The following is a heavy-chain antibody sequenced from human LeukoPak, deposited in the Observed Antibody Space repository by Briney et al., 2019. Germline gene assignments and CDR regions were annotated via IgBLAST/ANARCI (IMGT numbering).Heavy chain of an antibody. D-gene: IGHD2-21*02. CDR2: IYDNGIT. CDR1: GGSISGNA. V-gene: IGHV4-59*01. Sequence: PSETLSLTCTVSGGSISGNAWSWIRQPPGEALEWIGNIYDNGITIHNPSLKSRVTISLDTSNQFSLRLKSVTAADTAVYYCVRARDMAFDIWGQGTMVTVSS. J-gene: IGHJ3*02. CDR3: VRARDMAFDI.